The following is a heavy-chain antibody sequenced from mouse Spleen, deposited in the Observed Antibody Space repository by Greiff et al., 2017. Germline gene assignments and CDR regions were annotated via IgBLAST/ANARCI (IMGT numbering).Heavy chain of an antibody. J-gene: IGHJ2*01. CDR2: IDPENGDT. CDR1: GFNIKDDY. Sequence: EVQLQQSGAELVRPGASVKLSCTASGFNIKDDYMHWVKQRPEQGLEWIGWIDPENGDTEYASKFQGKATITADTSSNTAYLQLSSLTSEDTAVYYCTRGPSDYWGQGTTLTVSS. V-gene: IGHV14-4*01. CDR3: TRGPSDY.